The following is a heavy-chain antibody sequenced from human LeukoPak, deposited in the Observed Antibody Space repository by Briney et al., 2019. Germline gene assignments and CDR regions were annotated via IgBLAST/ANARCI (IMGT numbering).Heavy chain of an antibody. CDR3: ATGDGYNYGVLQFDY. V-gene: IGHV4-59*01. CDR1: GGSISSYY. D-gene: IGHD5-24*01. CDR2: IYYSGST. J-gene: IGHJ4*02. Sequence: SETLSLTCTVSGGSISSYYWSWIRQPPGKGLEWIGYIYYSGSTNYNSSLKSRVTISVDTSKNQFSLKLSSVTAADTAVYYCATGDGYNYGVLQFDYWGQGTLVTVSS.